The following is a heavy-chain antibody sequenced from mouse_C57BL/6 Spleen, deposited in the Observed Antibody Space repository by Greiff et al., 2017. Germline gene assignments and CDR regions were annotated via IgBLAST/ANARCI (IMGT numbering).Heavy chain of an antibody. V-gene: IGHV1-42*01. CDR1: GYSFTGYY. CDR3: ARGGYFDY. J-gene: IGHJ2*01. Sequence: VQLQQSGPELVKPGASVKISCKASGYSFTGYYMNWVKQSPEKSLEWIGEINPSTGGTTYNQKFKAKATLTVDKSSSTAYMQLKSLTSEDSAVYYCARGGYFDYWSQGTTRTVSS. CDR2: INPSTGGT.